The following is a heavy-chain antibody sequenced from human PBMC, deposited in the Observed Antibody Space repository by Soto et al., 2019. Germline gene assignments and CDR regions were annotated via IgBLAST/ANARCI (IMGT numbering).Heavy chain of an antibody. Sequence: GGSMILSCSASGVTFGIYNMNLVRQAPGKGLEWVSSISSGSSYIYYADSVKGRFTISRGNAKNSLYLQMDSLRAEDTAVYYCAKDWYPPAQKTHWFDPWGQGTLVTVSS. D-gene: IGHD6-13*01. CDR3: AKDWYPPAQKTHWFDP. J-gene: IGHJ5*02. CDR1: GVTFGIYN. CDR2: ISSGSSYI. V-gene: IGHV3-21*01.